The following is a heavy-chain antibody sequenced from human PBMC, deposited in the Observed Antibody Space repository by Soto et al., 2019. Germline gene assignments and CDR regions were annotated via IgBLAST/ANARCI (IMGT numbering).Heavy chain of an antibody. D-gene: IGHD3-3*01. Sequence: QVQLVQSGAEVKKPGASVKVSCKASGYTFTSYGISWVRQAPGQGLEWMGGISAYNGNTNYAQKLQGRVTMTTDTSTSTAYMELRSLRSDDTAVYYCARVAERLSESNWFDPWGQGTLVTVSS. V-gene: IGHV1-18*01. CDR3: ARVAERLSESNWFDP. CDR1: GYTFTSYG. CDR2: ISAYNGNT. J-gene: IGHJ5*02.